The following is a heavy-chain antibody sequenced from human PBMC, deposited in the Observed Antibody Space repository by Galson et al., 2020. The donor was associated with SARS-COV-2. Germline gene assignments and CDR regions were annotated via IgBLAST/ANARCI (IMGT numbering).Heavy chain of an antibody. CDR2: INPDSGGT. J-gene: IGHJ4*02. Sequence: GESLKISCKASGYTFSNYYMHWVRQAPGQGLEWMGWINPDSGGTKYAQKFQGRVTITGDTSIRTAYMDLTRLRSDDTAVYYCARAGYWERREDIDYWGQGTLVTVSS. D-gene: IGHD1-26*01. V-gene: IGHV1-2*02. CDR3: ARAGYWERREDIDY. CDR1: GYTFSNYY.